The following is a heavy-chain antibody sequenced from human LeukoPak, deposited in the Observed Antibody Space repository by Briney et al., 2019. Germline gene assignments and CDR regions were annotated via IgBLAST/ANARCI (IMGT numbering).Heavy chain of an antibody. CDR3: ARVRYGSGSYYSR. CDR2: INPNSSGT. CDR1: GYTFTGYY. V-gene: IGHV1-2*02. D-gene: IGHD3-10*01. Sequence: ASVKVSCTASGYTFTGYYMHWVRQAPGHGLERMGWINPNSSGTNYAQKFQGRITMTRDASISTAYMELSRLRSDDTAVYYCARVRYGSGSYYSRWGQETLVTVSS. J-gene: IGHJ4*02.